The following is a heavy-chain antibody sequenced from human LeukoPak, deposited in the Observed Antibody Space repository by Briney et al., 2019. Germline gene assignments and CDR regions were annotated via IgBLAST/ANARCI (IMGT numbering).Heavy chain of an antibody. J-gene: IGHJ4*02. CDR2: IYYSGST. V-gene: IGHV4-39*01. D-gene: IGHD3-9*01. CDR3: ARLTGSYYFDY. Sequence: SETLSLTCTVSGGSIGSSSYYWGWIRQPPGKGLEWIGSIYYSGSTYYNPSLKSRVTISVDTSKNQFSLKLSSVTAADTAVYYCARLTGSYYFDYWGQGTLVTVSS. CDR1: GGSIGSSSYY.